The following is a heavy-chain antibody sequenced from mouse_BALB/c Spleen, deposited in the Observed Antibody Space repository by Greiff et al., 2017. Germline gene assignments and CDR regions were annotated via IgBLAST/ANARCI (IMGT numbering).Heavy chain of an antibody. D-gene: IGHD2-4*01. CDR2: IDPSDSYT. Sequence: QVQLQQPGAELVKPGASVKLSCKASGYTFTSYWMHWVKQRPGQGLEWIGEIDPSDSYTNYNQKFKGKATLTVDKSSSTAYMQLSSLTSEDSAVYFCAKDSRITGYFDYWGQGTTLTVSS. V-gene: IGHV1-69*02. CDR3: AKDSRITGYFDY. CDR1: GYTFTSYW. J-gene: IGHJ2*01.